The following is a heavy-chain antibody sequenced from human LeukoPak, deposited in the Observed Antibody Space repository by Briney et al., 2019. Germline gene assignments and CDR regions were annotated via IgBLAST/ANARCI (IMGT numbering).Heavy chain of an antibody. CDR3: AKSGPYCSSTGCNYFDY. J-gene: IGHJ4*02. V-gene: IGHV3-23*01. Sequence: PGGSLRPSCAASRFTFSNFAMSWVRQAPGKGLEWVSAISGSGGSTYYADSVKGRFTISRDNSKNALFLQMNSLRAEDTAVYYCAKSGPYCSSTGCNYFDYWGQGTLVTVSS. D-gene: IGHD2-2*01. CDR2: ISGSGGST. CDR1: RFTFSNFA.